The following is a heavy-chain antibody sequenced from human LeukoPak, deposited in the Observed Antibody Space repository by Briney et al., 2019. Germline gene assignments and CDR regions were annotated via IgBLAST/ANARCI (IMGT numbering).Heavy chain of an antibody. CDR2: INPNSGGT. J-gene: IGHJ4*02. D-gene: IGHD3-22*01. Sequence: ASVKVSCKASGYTFTGYYMHWVRQAPGQGLEWMGWINPNSGGTNYAQKFQGRVTMTRDTSISTAYMELSRLRFDDTAVYYCARAEYYDSSGYLDYWGQGTLVTVSS. V-gene: IGHV1-2*02. CDR3: ARAEYYDSSGYLDY. CDR1: GYTFTGYY.